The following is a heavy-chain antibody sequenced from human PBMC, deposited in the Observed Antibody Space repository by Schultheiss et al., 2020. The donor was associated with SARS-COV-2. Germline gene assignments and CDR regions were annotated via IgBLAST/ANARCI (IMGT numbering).Heavy chain of an antibody. CDR3: ARGLSGGQWLTLDYYYYYMDV. V-gene: IGHV4-34*01. D-gene: IGHD6-19*01. J-gene: IGHJ6*03. Sequence: SQTLSLTCAVYGGSFSGYYWSWIRQPPGKGLEWIGEIYHSGSTNYNPSLKSRVTISVDTSKNQFSLKLSSVTAADTAVYYCARGLSGGQWLTLDYYYYYMDVWGKGTTVTVSS. CDR2: IYHSGST. CDR1: GGSFSGYY.